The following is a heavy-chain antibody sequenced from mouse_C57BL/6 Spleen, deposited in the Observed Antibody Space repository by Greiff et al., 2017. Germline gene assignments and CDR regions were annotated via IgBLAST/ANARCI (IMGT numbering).Heavy chain of an antibody. CDR2: ISYDGSN. J-gene: IGHJ2*01. CDR1: GYSITSGYY. Sequence: EVQRVESGPGLVKPSQSLSLTCSVTGYSITSGYYWNWIRQFPGNKLEWMGYISYDGSNNYNPSLKNRISITRDTSKNQFFLKLNSVTTEDTATYYCARGGSRLDYWGQGTTLTVSS. CDR3: ARGGSRLDY. V-gene: IGHV3-6*01. D-gene: IGHD1-1*01.